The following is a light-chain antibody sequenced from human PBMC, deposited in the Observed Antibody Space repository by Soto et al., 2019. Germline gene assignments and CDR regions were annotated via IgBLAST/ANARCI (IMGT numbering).Light chain of an antibody. CDR1: QNVKSK. V-gene: IGKV3D-15*01. CDR2: GAS. Sequence: EIVMTQSPATLSVSPGERATLSCRASQNVKSKLAWYQQKPGQAPRLLIYGASTRATGSPARFSGSGSGTGFTLTLTSLQSEDFAVYFCQQYNNWPRTFGQGTKVEIK. CDR3: QQYNNWPRT. J-gene: IGKJ1*01.